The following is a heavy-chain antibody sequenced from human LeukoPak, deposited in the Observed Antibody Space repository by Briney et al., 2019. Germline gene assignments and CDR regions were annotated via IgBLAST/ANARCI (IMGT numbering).Heavy chain of an antibody. Sequence: GASVKVSCKASGYNFRNYGIGWVRQAPRQGLEWMGWITAGNGNTNYAQKVQGRVTMTTDTSTSTAYMELRSLRSDDTAVYFCARGSVRGYSYGYNAFDIWGQGTMVTVSS. D-gene: IGHD5-18*01. J-gene: IGHJ3*02. V-gene: IGHV1-18*01. CDR3: ARGSVRGYSYGYNAFDI. CDR1: GYNFRNYG. CDR2: ITAGNGNT.